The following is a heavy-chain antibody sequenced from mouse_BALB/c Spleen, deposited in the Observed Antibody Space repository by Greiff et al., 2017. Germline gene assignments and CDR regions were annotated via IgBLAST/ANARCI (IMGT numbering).Heavy chain of an antibody. J-gene: IGHJ3*01. D-gene: IGHD2-1*01. Sequence: VHLVESGGGLVQPGGSLKLSCAASGFTFSSYTMSWVRQTPEKRLEWVAYISNGGGSTYYPDTVKGRFTISRDNAKNTLYLQMSSLKSEDTAMYYCARQDGKGAWFAYWGQGTLVTVSA. CDR1: GFTFSSYT. V-gene: IGHV5-12-2*01. CDR3: ARQDGKGAWFAY. CDR2: ISNGGGST.